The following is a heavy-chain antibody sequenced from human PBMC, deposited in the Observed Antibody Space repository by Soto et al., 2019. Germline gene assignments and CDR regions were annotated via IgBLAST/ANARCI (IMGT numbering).Heavy chain of an antibody. D-gene: IGHD3-16*01. CDR1: GFTFDDYA. Sequence: EVQLVESGGGLVQPGRSLRLSCAASGFTFDDYAMHWVRQAPGKGLEWVSGISWNSGSIGYADSVKRRFTISRDNAKNSLYLQMNSLRAEDTALYYCAKVTVGGLKGGWFDPWGQGTLVTVSS. CDR2: ISWNSGSI. V-gene: IGHV3-9*01. CDR3: AKVTVGGLKGGWFDP. J-gene: IGHJ5*02.